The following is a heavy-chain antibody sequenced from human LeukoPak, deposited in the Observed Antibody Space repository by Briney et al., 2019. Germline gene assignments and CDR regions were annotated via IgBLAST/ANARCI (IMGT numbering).Heavy chain of an antibody. J-gene: IGHJ4*02. CDR1: GFTFSSYG. D-gene: IGHD3-10*01. CDR2: IRYDGSNK. V-gene: IGHV3-30*02. CDR3: AKDQVLLWFGEFDY. Sequence: PGGSLRLSCAASGFTFSSYGMHWVRQAPGKGPEWVAFIRYDGSNKYYADSVKGRFTISRDNSKNTLYLQMNSLRAEDTAVYYCAKDQVLLWFGEFDYWGQGTLVTVSS.